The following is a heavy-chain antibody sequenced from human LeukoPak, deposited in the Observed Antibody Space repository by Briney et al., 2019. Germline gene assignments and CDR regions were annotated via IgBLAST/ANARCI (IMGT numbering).Heavy chain of an antibody. J-gene: IGHJ4*02. D-gene: IGHD1-7*01. Sequence: SGPALVKPTQTLTLTCTFSGFSLSTNGMRVSWIRQPPGKALEWLARTDWDDDKFYSTSLKTRFTISKDTSKNQVVLTMTNMDPVDTATYYCARTLSGTTFDYWGQGTLVTVSS. V-gene: IGHV2-70*04. CDR3: ARTLSGTTFDY. CDR2: TDWDDDK. CDR1: GFSLSTNGMR.